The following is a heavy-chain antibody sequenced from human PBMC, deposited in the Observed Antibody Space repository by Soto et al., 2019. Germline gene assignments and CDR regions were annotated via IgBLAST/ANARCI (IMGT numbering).Heavy chain of an antibody. CDR1: GFTFSNYD. D-gene: IGHD6-13*01. J-gene: IGHJ4*02. CDR3: ATLQSWRALDY. V-gene: IGHV3-23*01. Sequence: EVLLLESGGGLVQPGGSLRLSCAASGFTFSNYDMGWVRQAPGKGLELVSVISGSGSGPYYADSVKGGSTISRDNAENTLYLQMSSLIVEDTAVYYCATLQSWRALDYWGQGTLVTVSS. CDR2: ISGSGSGP.